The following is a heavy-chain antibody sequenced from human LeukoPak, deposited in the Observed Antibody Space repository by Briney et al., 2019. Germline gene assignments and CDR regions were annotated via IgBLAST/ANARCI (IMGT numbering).Heavy chain of an antibody. D-gene: IGHD6-6*01. CDR1: GYSFTGYY. V-gene: IGHV1-2*02. CDR3: ARAADSSSQGIYYYYYMDV. J-gene: IGHJ6*03. Sequence: ASVKVSCKASGYSFTGYYMHWVRQAPGQGLEWMGWINPNSGGTNYAQKFQGRVTMTRDTSISTAYMELSRLRSDDTAVYYCARAADSSSQGIYYYYYMDVWGKGTTVTVSS. CDR2: INPNSGGT.